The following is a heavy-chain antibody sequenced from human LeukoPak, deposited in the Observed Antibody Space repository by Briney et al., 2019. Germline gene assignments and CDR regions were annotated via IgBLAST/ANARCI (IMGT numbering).Heavy chain of an antibody. J-gene: IGHJ4*02. CDR3: ARGARIAVAVSAY. Sequence: ASVKVSCKASGYTFTSYGISWVRQAPGQGLEWMGWISAYNGDTNYAQKVQGRVTMTRNTSISTAYMELSSLRSEDTAVYYCARGARIAVAVSAYWGQGTLVTVSS. CDR1: GYTFTSYG. D-gene: IGHD6-19*01. V-gene: IGHV1-18*01. CDR2: ISAYNGDT.